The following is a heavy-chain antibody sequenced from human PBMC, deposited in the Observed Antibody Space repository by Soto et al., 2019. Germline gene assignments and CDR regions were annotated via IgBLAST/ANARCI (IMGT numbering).Heavy chain of an antibody. J-gene: IGHJ6*02. CDR2: VSGDGSST. CDR3: ARAGYCSSTSWCYYYGMDV. V-gene: IGHV3-74*01. D-gene: IGHD2-2*01. Sequence: GGSLRLSCAASGFTFSSSWMHWVRQAPGKGQVWVSRVSGDGSSTNYADSVKGRFTISRDNAKNTLYLQMNSLRAEDAAVYYCARAGYCSSTSWCYYYGMDVWGQGTTVTFSS. CDR1: GFTFSSSW.